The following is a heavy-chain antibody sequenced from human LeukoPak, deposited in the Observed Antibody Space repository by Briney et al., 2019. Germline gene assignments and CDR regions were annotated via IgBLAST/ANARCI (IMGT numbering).Heavy chain of an antibody. CDR2: IYYSGST. Sequence: PSETLSLTCTVSGGSISSGDYYWSWIRQPPGKGLEWIGYIYYSGSTYYNPSLKSRVTISVDTSKNQLSLKLTSVTAADTAVYYCARDLSGKHCGGDCDGWFDPWGQGTLVTVPS. CDR1: GGSISSGDYY. D-gene: IGHD2-21*02. J-gene: IGHJ5*02. V-gene: IGHV4-30-4*01. CDR3: ARDLSGKHCGGDCDGWFDP.